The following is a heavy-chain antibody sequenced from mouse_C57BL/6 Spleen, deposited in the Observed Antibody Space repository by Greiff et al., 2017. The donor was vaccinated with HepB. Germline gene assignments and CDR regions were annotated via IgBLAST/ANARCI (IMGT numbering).Heavy chain of an antibody. J-gene: IGHJ1*03. V-gene: IGHV1-64*01. CDR3: ARPYYGPYFDV. Sequence: QVQLQQPGAELGKPGASVKLSCKASGYTFTSYWMHWVKQRPGQGLEWIGMIHPNSGSTNYNEKFKSKATLTVDKSSSTAYMQLSSLTSEDSAVYYCARPYYGPYFDVWGTGTTVTVSS. CDR1: GYTFTSYW. CDR2: IHPNSGST. D-gene: IGHD1-1*01.